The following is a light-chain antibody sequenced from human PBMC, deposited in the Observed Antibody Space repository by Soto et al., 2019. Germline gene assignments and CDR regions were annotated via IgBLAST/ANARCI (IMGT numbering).Light chain of an antibody. CDR2: GVT. V-gene: IGLV2-14*03. Sequence: QSVLTQPTSVSGSPGQSITISCTGNHNDIGTYDYVSWYQQHPGRAPRLLIHGVTTRPSGISGRFSASKSGLTASLTISGLQAEDEADYYCSSYTSSSTLGVFGTGTKVTV. CDR3: SSYTSSSTLGV. J-gene: IGLJ1*01. CDR1: HNDIGTYDY.